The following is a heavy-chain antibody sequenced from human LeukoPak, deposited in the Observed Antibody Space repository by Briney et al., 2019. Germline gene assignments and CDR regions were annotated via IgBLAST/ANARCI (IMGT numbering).Heavy chain of an antibody. J-gene: IGHJ4*02. CDR3: ARGLQGETPPRVAVAVLPYFDS. CDR1: GGSINNYY. V-gene: IGHV4-59*12. CDR2: IYYSGTT. D-gene: IGHD6-19*01. Sequence: SETLSLTCTVSGGSINNYYWSWIRQPPGKGLEWIGYIYYSGTTNYNPSLKSRVNISVDTSKNQFSLKLSSVTAADTALYYCARGLQGETPPRVAVAVLPYFDSWGQGTLVTVSS.